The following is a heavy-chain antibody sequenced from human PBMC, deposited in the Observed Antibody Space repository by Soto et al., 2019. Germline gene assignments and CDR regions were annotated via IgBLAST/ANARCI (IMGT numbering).Heavy chain of an antibody. CDR3: ATTAYFSVTHYHSNAMDV. J-gene: IGHJ6*02. CDR2: INHSGST. D-gene: IGHD4-17*01. V-gene: IGHV4-34*01. Sequence: PSETLSLTCAVYGGSFSGYYWSWIRQPPGKGLEWIGEINHSGSTNYNPSLKSRVTISVDTSKNQFSLKLSSVTAADTAVYYCATTAYFSVTHYHSNAMDVWGQATTVTGSS. CDR1: GGSFSGYY.